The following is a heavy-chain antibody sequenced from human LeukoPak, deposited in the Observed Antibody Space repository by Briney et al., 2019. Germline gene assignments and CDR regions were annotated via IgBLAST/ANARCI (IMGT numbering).Heavy chain of an antibody. Sequence: PGASLRLSFAASGFTFSSYAMSWVRQAPGKGLEWVSAISGSGGSTYYADSVKGRFTISRDNSMNTLYLQMNSLRAEDTAVYYCAKDLAITMIVVGLFDYWGQGTLVTVSS. D-gene: IGHD3-22*01. CDR1: GFTFSSYA. V-gene: IGHV3-23*01. CDR2: ISGSGGST. J-gene: IGHJ4*02. CDR3: AKDLAITMIVVGLFDY.